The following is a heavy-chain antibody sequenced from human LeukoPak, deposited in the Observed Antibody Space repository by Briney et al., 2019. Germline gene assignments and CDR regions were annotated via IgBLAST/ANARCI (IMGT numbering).Heavy chain of an antibody. Sequence: GGSLRLSCAASRFTFSSYAMSWVRQAPGKGLEWVSLISWDGGSTYYADSVKGRFTISRDNSKNSLYLQMNSLRTEDTALYYCAKVLFPYGSGSSLPDYWGQGTLVTVSS. J-gene: IGHJ4*02. CDR1: RFTFSSYA. V-gene: IGHV3-43*01. CDR2: ISWDGGST. D-gene: IGHD3-10*01. CDR3: AKVLFPYGSGSSLPDY.